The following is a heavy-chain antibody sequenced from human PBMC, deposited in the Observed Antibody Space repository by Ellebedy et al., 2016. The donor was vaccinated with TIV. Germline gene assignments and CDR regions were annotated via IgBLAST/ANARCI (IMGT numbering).Heavy chain of an antibody. J-gene: IGHJ6*02. D-gene: IGHD1-26*01. CDR2: SSGTNGSP. CDR3: AKGMSGVHYYSGIDV. V-gene: IGHV3-23*01. Sequence: GESLKISCAASGFTFSYSAMSWVRQAPGKGLEWVSTSSGTNGSPYYADSVKGRFTISRDNSKNTLYLQMNSLRAEDTAVYYCAKGMSGVHYYSGIDVWGQGTTVTVSS. CDR1: GFTFSYSA.